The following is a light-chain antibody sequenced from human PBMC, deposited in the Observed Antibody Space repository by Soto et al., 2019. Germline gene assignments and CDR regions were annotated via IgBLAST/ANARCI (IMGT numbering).Light chain of an antibody. CDR2: AAS. J-gene: IGKJ1*01. Sequence: DIQMTQSPSALSASVGDRVTITCRASQSISSYLNWYQQKPGKAPKLLIYAASSLQSGVPSRFSGSGSGTEITLTISSLQPDDFATYYCQQYNSHSPWTFGQGTKVDIK. CDR1: QSISSY. V-gene: IGKV1-5*01. CDR3: QQYNSHSPWT.